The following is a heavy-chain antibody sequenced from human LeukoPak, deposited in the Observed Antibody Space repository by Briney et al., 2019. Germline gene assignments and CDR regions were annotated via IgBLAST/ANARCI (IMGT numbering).Heavy chain of an antibody. CDR2: INHSGST. CDR1: GGSFSGYY. Sequence: SETLSLTCAVYGGSFSGYYWSWIRQPPGKGLEWIGEINHSGSTNYNPSLKSRVTISVDTSKNQFSLKLSSVTAADTAVYYCARGLRALWFPYWGQGTLVTVSS. CDR3: ARGLRALWFPY. V-gene: IGHV4-34*01. D-gene: IGHD3-10*01. J-gene: IGHJ4*02.